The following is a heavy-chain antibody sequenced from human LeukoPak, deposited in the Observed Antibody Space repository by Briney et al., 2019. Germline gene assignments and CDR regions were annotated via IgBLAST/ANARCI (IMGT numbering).Heavy chain of an antibody. CDR1: GYTFTGYY. Sequence: GASVKVSCKASGYTFTGYYMHWVRQAPGQGLEWMGWINPNSGGTNYAQKFQGRVTMTRDTSISTAYMELSRLRSDDTAVYYCASYGGSGSYYYYYYMDVWGKGTTVTISS. V-gene: IGHV1-2*02. CDR2: INPNSGGT. J-gene: IGHJ6*03. D-gene: IGHD3-10*01. CDR3: ASYGGSGSYYYYYYMDV.